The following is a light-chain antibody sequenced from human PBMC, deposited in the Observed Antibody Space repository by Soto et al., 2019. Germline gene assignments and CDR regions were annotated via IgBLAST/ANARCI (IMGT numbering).Light chain of an antibody. CDR1: SSDVGGYNY. V-gene: IGLV2-14*03. Sequence: QSVLTQPASVSGSPGQSITISCTGTSSDVGGYNYVSWFQQHPGKAPKLKIYEVSNRPSGVSNRFSGSKSGYTASLTISELQAEDEADYYCTSFTSTNTWGFGGGTKVNVL. CDR3: TSFTSTNTWG. CDR2: EVS. J-gene: IGLJ3*02.